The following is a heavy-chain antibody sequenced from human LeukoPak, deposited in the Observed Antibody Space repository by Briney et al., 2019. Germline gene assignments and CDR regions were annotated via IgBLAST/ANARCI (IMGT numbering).Heavy chain of an antibody. V-gene: IGHV3-30-3*01. CDR1: GFTFSSYA. CDR3: AKEKWDYPPTITIFGVVSSAFDI. J-gene: IGHJ3*02. D-gene: IGHD3-3*01. CDR2: ISYDGSNK. Sequence: GGSLRLSCAASGFTFSSYAMHWVRQAPGKGLEWVAVISYDGSNKYYADSVKGRFTISRDNSKNTLYLQMNSLRAEDTAVYYCAKEKWDYPPTITIFGVVSSAFDIWGQGTMVTVSS.